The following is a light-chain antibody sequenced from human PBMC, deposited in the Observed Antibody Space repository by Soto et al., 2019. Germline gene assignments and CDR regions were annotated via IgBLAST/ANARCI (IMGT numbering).Light chain of an antibody. V-gene: IGKV1-9*01. Sequence: DIQMTQSPSTLSASVGDRVTITCRASRGISSYLAWYQQKPGKAPKLLTYAASTLQRGVPSRFSGSGAGTEVTLTISSLQPEDVETDYCQQLNSYPITFGQGTRLEIK. J-gene: IGKJ5*01. CDR3: QQLNSYPIT. CDR1: RGISSY. CDR2: AAS.